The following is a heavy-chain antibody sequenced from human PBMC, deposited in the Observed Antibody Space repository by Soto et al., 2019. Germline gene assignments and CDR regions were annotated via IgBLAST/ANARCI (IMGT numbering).Heavy chain of an antibody. D-gene: IGHD2-2*01. CDR2: ISYDGSNK. Sequence: PGGSLRLSCAASGFTFSSYAMHWVRQAPGKGLEWVAVISYDGSNKYYADSVKGRFTISRDNSKNTLYLQMSSLRAEDTAVYYCARGGYPIVVVPAANHDAFDIWGQGTMVTVSS. J-gene: IGHJ3*02. CDR1: GFTFSSYA. CDR3: ARGGYPIVVVPAANHDAFDI. V-gene: IGHV3-30-3*01.